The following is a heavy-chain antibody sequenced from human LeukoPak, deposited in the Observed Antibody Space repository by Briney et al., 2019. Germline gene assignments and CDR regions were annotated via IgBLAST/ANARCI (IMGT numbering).Heavy chain of an antibody. D-gene: IGHD4-23*01. V-gene: IGHV1-2*02. CDR1: GYTFTGYY. Sequence: ASVKVSCKASGYTFTGYYMHWVRQAPGQGLEWMGWINSNSGGTNYAQKFQGRVTMTRDTSISTAYMELSRLRSDDTAVYYCARDFFAVGSNLDYWGQGTLVTVSS. CDR3: ARDFFAVGSNLDY. CDR2: INSNSGGT. J-gene: IGHJ4*02.